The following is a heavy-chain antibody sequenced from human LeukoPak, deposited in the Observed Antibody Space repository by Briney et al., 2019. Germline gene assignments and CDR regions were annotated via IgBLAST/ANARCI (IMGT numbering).Heavy chain of an antibody. V-gene: IGHV3-64*01. CDR3: ARSQGGYCDY. Sequence: GSLRLSCEASGIAFSSYAMYWVRQAPGRGLEYVSAITSSGGNAYYANSVKGRFTISRDNSKNTLYLQMGSLIVEDMAVYYCARSQGGYCDYWGQGTLVTVSS. CDR2: ITSSGGNA. J-gene: IGHJ4*02. CDR1: GIAFSSYA.